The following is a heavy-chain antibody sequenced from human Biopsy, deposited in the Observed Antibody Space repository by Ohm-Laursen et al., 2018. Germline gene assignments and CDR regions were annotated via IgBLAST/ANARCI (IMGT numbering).Heavy chain of an antibody. V-gene: IGHV3-9*01. D-gene: IGHD6-19*01. CDR3: AKASGYSSGWPIDY. Sequence: SLRLSCAASGFIFDDYAMHWVRQAPGKGPEWVSGISWNSGSVVYADSVKGRFTISRDNAKNSLYLQMHSLRAEDTAFYYCAKASGYSSGWPIDYWGQGNLVTVSS. CDR2: ISWNSGSV. CDR1: GFIFDDYA. J-gene: IGHJ4*02.